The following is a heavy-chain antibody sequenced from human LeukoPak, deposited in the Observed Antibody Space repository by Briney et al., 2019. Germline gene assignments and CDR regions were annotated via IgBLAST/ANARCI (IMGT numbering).Heavy chain of an antibody. Sequence: GSLKISCKGSGDSFTTYWIGWVRQMPGKGLEWMGIIYPGDSDTRYSPSFQGQVTISADKSISTAYLQWSSLKASDTATYYCARRRGSSSWDNWFDPWGQGTLVTVSS. J-gene: IGHJ5*02. CDR1: GDSFTTYW. V-gene: IGHV5-51*01. CDR2: IYPGDSDT. CDR3: ARRRGSSSWDNWFDP. D-gene: IGHD6-13*01.